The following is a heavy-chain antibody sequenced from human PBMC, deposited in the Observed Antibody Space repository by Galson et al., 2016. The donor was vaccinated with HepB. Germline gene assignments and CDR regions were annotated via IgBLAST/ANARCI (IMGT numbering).Heavy chain of an antibody. Sequence: VKVSCKVSGDSLTEFSMYWVRQAPGKGLEWMGGFHPEDGGMMYAQEFQGRVTMTEDTSTETAYMELRSLRSEDTAVYYCAAARAYQLLPTDSWGQGTLVTVSP. CDR1: GDSLTEFS. D-gene: IGHD2-15*01. CDR3: AAARAYQLLPTDS. CDR2: FHPEDGGM. J-gene: IGHJ5*01. V-gene: IGHV1-24*01.